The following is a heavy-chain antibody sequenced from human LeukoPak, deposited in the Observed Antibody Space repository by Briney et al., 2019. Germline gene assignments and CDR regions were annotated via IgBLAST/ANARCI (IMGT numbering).Heavy chain of an antibody. CDR2: ISSSGSSI. J-gene: IGHJ4*02. Sequence: GGSLRLSCAASGFTFSSYEMNWVRQAPGKGLELVSYISSSGSSIYYADSVKGRFTISRDNAKNSLYLQMNSLRAEDTAVYYCAKTYYYGSGSYYKFLDYWGQGTLVTVSS. D-gene: IGHD3-10*01. CDR1: GFTFSSYE. V-gene: IGHV3-48*03. CDR3: AKTYYYGSGSYYKFLDY.